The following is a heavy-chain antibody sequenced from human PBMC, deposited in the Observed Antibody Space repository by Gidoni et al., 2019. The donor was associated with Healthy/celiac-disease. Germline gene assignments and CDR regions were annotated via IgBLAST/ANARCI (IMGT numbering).Heavy chain of an antibody. V-gene: IGHV4-39*01. CDR3: ARRNGPREPIDI. CDR2: IYYSGST. D-gene: IGHD1-1*01. J-gene: IGHJ3*02. Sequence: QLQLQESGPGLVKPSETLSLTCTVSGGSISSSIYYWGWIRQPPGKGLEWIGSIYYSGSTYSNPSLKSRVTISVDTSKNQFSLKLSSVTAADTAVYYCARRNGPREPIDIWGQGTMVTVSS. CDR1: GGSISSSIYY.